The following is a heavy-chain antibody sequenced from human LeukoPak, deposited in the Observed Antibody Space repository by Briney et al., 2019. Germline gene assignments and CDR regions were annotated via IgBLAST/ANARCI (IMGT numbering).Heavy chain of an antibody. CDR2: IYSGGST. Sequence: HPGGSLRLSCAGSGFTVSSNYMSWVRQAPGKGLEWVSVIYSGGSTYYVDSVKGRFTISRDSSKDTLYLQMNSLRAEDTAVYYCVKEYGGLDYWGQGILVTVSS. J-gene: IGHJ4*02. CDR3: VKEYGGLDY. D-gene: IGHD4-23*01. CDR1: GFTVSSNY. V-gene: IGHV3-66*01.